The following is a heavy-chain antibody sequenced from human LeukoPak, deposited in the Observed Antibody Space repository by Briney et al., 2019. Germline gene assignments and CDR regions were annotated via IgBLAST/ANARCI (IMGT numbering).Heavy chain of an antibody. Sequence: SETLSLTCAVYGGSFSGYYWSWIRQPPGKGLEWIGYINYSGSTYYNPSLKSRVTISVDTSKNQFSLKLSSVTAADTAVYYCARAWNYDYYYYYMDVWGKGTTVTVSS. CDR3: ARAWNYDYYYYYMDV. CDR2: INYSGST. D-gene: IGHD1-7*01. CDR1: GGSFSGYY. V-gene: IGHV4-34*09. J-gene: IGHJ6*03.